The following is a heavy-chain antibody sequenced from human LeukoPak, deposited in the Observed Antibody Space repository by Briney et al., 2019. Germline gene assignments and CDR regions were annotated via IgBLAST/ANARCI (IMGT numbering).Heavy chain of an antibody. D-gene: IGHD2/OR15-2a*01. CDR1: GGSISSSSYY. CDR2: IYYSGGT. J-gene: IGHJ3*02. Sequence: SETLSLTCTVSGGSISSSSYYWGWIRQPPGKGLEWIGSIYYSGGTYYNPSLKSRVTISVQTSKNQFSLKLTPVTAADTAVYYCARHFFVGAEDAFDIWGQGTMVTVSS. V-gene: IGHV4-39*01. CDR3: ARHFFVGAEDAFDI.